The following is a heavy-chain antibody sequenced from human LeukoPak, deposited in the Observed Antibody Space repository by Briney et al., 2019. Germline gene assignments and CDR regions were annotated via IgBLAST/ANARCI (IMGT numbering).Heavy chain of an antibody. CDR2: INHSGST. Sequence: SETLSLTCAVYGGFFSDYYWSWIRQPPGKGLEWIGEINHSGSTNYNPSLKSRVTISVDTSKNQFSLKLSSVTAADTAVYYCARGLNYDILTGYYPNWFDPWGQGTLVTVSS. J-gene: IGHJ5*02. CDR1: GGFFSDYY. D-gene: IGHD3-9*01. V-gene: IGHV4-34*01. CDR3: ARGLNYDILTGYYPNWFDP.